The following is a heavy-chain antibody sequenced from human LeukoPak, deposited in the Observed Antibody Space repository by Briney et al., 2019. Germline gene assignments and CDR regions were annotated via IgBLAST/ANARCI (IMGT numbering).Heavy chain of an antibody. J-gene: IGHJ4*02. CDR2: IYYSGST. CDR1: GGSISSYY. D-gene: IGHD2-21*01. Sequence: SETLSLTCTVSGGSISSYYWSWIRQPPGKGLEWIGYIYYSGSTNYNPSLKSRVTISVDTSKNQFSLKLSSVTAADTAVYYCARHVTIGEWWWSFDYWGQGTLVTVSS. CDR3: ARHVTIGEWWWSFDY. V-gene: IGHV4-59*08.